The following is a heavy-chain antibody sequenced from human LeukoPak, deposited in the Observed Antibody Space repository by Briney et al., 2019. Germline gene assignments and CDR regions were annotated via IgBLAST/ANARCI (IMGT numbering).Heavy chain of an antibody. Sequence: SETLSLTCAVYGGSFSGYYWSWIRQPPVKGLEWIGEINHSGSTNYNPSLKSRVTISVDTSKNQFSLKLSSVTAADTAVYYCARDPRRAGSSTAARALDYWGQGTLVTVSS. J-gene: IGHJ4*02. CDR1: GGSFSGYY. D-gene: IGHD6-6*01. CDR3: ARDPRRAGSSTAARALDY. CDR2: INHSGST. V-gene: IGHV4-34*01.